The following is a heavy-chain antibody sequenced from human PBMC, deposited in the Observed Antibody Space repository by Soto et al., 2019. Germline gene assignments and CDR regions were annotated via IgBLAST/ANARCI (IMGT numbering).Heavy chain of an antibody. CDR1: GYTFTGXY. V-gene: IGHV1-2*02. J-gene: IGHJ6*02. Sequence: ASVKVSCXASGYTFTGXYMHWVRQAPGQVLEWMGWINPNSGVTNYAQKFQGRVTMTRDTSISTAYMELSRLRSDDTAVYYCARVRDLGGMDVWGQGTTV. CDR3: ARVRDLGGMDV. D-gene: IGHD3-16*01. CDR2: INPNSGVT.